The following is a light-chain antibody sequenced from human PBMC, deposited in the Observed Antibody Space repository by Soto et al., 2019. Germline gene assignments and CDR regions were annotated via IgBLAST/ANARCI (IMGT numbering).Light chain of an antibody. J-gene: IGLJ1*01. Sequence: QYVLTQPASASGSPGQSITISCTGTSSDVGGYNYVSWYQQHPGKAPKLMIYEVSNRPSGVSNRFSGSKSGNTASLTISGLQAEDEADYYCSSYTSSSTPYVFGTGTKVTVL. CDR3: SSYTSSSTPYV. CDR2: EVS. CDR1: SSDVGGYNY. V-gene: IGLV2-14*01.